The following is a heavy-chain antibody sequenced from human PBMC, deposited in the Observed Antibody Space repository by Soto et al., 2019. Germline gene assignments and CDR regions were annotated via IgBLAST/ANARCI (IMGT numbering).Heavy chain of an antibody. D-gene: IGHD4-17*01. J-gene: IGHJ4*02. V-gene: IGHV3-74*01. CDR1: GFTFSNYW. Sequence: EVQLVESGGGLLQPGGSLRLSCAASGFTFSNYWMHWVRQAPGKGLVWVSRINSDGCSTTYADSVKGRSTISRDNAKNTLYLQMNSLRAEDTAVYYCARASFGTTVDYWGQGTLVTVSS. CDR2: INSDGCST. CDR3: ARASFGTTVDY.